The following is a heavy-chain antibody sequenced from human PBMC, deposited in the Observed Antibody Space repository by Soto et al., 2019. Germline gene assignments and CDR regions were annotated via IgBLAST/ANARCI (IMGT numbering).Heavy chain of an antibody. CDR3: ARILLGDLGFDY. J-gene: IGHJ4*02. CDR1: GGSISSGGYC. D-gene: IGHD2-21*02. V-gene: IGHV4-61*08. CDR2: IYYSGST. Sequence: SETLSLTCTVSGGSISSGGYCWSWIRQPPGKGLEWIGYIYYSGSTNYNPSLKSRVTISVDTSKNQFSLKLSSVTAADTAVYYCARILLGDLGFDYWGQGTLVTVSS.